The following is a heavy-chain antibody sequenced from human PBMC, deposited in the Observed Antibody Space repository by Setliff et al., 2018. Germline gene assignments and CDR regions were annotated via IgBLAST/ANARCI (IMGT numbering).Heavy chain of an antibody. CDR2: INYYGSIFDDGTTYST. CDR1: GGSISNSTFY. V-gene: IGHV4-39*07. Sequence: SETLSLTCTVSGGSISNSTFYWGWIRQPPGKGLEWIGSINYYGSIFDDGTTYSTYYNPSLMSRATISIDTSKSQFSLKLSSMTAADTALYYCARNPDFLQYSFDLWGRGTRVTVSS. J-gene: IGHJ2*01. D-gene: IGHD5-12*01. CDR3: ARNPDFLQYSFDL.